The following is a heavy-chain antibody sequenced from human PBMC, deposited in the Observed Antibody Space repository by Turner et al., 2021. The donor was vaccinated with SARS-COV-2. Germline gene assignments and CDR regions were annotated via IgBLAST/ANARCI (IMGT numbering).Heavy chain of an antibody. CDR2: IGVIGDT. CDR1: GFTLSTYD. V-gene: IGHV3-13*01. Sequence: EVQLVESGGGLVQPGGSLKLSCAASGFTLSTYDMHWVRQPTGKSLEWVSAIGVIGDTYYADSVKGRFTISRENAKNSLYLQRNSLRAEDTAVYYCVREFCGGGICPGFYYFDFWGQGTPVTVSS. D-gene: IGHD2-15*01. J-gene: IGHJ4*02. CDR3: VREFCGGGICPGFYYFDF.